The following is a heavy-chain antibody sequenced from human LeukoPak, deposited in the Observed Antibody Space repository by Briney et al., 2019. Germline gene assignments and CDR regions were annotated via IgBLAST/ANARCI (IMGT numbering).Heavy chain of an antibody. CDR1: GDSISAYY. CDR3: ARVLARGMAVSGDAFDI. D-gene: IGHD6-19*01. Sequence: PSETLSLTCTVSGDSISAYYWSWIRQPPGKGLEWIGYIYYSGSTNYIPSLKSRVTISVDTSKNQFSLKLSSVTAADTAVYYCARVLARGMAVSGDAFDIWGQGTMVTVSS. CDR2: IYYSGST. V-gene: IGHV4-59*01. J-gene: IGHJ3*02.